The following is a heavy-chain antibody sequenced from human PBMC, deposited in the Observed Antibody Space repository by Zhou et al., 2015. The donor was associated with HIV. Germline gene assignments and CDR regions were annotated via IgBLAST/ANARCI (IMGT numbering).Heavy chain of an antibody. CDR2: INPSSGGT. CDR1: GYTFIGYY. J-gene: IGHJ4*02. D-gene: IGHD6-19*01. CDR3: ARSGQSLSGSGWHYFFDY. Sequence: QVQLVQSGAEVKKPGASVKVSCKASGYTFIGYYVHWVRQAPGQGLEWMGRINPSSGGTTYAQKFQGRVTLTRDTSISTAYMELSRLRSDDTAMYSCARSGQSLSGSGWHYFFDYWGQGSLVTVSS. V-gene: IGHV1-2*06.